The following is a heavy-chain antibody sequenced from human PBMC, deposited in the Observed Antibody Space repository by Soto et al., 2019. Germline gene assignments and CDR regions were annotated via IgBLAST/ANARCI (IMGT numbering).Heavy chain of an antibody. CDR1: GFTFSGSA. V-gene: IGHV3-73*01. Sequence: GSLRLSCAASGFTFSGSAMHWVRQASGKGLEWVGRIRSKANSYATAYAASVKGRFTISRDDSKNTAYLQMNSLKTEDTAVYYCTRGIAAAGIVAYWGQGTLVTVSS. J-gene: IGHJ4*02. CDR2: IRSKANSYAT. CDR3: TRGIAAAGIVAY. D-gene: IGHD6-13*01.